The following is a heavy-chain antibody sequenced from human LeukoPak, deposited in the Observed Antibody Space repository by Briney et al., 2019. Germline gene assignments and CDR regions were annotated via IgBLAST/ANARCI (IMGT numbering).Heavy chain of an antibody. D-gene: IGHD1-26*01. CDR1: GFTFSSYS. V-gene: IGHV3-21*01. Sequence: GGSLRLSCAASGFTFSSYSINWVRQAPGKGLEWVSSITSSGAYIFYADSVRGRFTISRDNAKDSLYLQMNSLGPEDTAVYYCARDPYSGNYGNYYYYYMDVWGKGITVTISS. J-gene: IGHJ6*03. CDR2: ITSSGAYI. CDR3: ARDPYSGNYGNYYYYYMDV.